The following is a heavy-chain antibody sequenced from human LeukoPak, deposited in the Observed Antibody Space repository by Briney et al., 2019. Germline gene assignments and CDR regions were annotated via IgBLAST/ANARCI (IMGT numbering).Heavy chain of an antibody. CDR2: IYYSGST. Sequence: PSETLSLTCTVSGGSISRSSYYWGWIRQPPGKGLEWIGSIYYSGSTYYNPSLKSRVTISVDTSKNQFSLKLSSVTAADTAVYYCARLGEDYYDSSGYSTAAYWGQGTLVTVSS. CDR1: GGSISRSSYY. CDR3: ARLGEDYYDSSGYSTAAY. D-gene: IGHD3-22*01. J-gene: IGHJ4*02. V-gene: IGHV4-39*01.